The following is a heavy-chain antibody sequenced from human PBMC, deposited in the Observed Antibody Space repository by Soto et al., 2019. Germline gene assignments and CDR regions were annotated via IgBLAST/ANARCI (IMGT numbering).Heavy chain of an antibody. Sequence: ASVKVSCKASGYTFTSYYMHWVRQAPGQGLEWMGIINPSGGSTSYAQKFQGRVTMTRDTSTSAVYMELSSLRSEDTAVYYCAPESDTRSWYNWFDTWGQGTLVTVSS. D-gene: IGHD6-13*01. V-gene: IGHV1-46*01. J-gene: IGHJ5*02. CDR2: INPSGGST. CDR1: GYTFTSYY. CDR3: APESDTRSWYNWFDT.